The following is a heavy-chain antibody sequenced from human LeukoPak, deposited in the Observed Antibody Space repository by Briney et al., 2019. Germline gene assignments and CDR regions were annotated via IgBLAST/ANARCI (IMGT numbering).Heavy chain of an antibody. Sequence: GRSLRLSCAASGFTFSSYGMHWVRQAPGKGLEWGALIWYDGSNKYYADSVKGRLTISRDHSKNTLYLQMNSLRAEDTAVYYCAREGPRGNSQFDYWGQGTLVTVSS. CDR2: IWYDGSNK. V-gene: IGHV3-33*01. CDR1: GFTFSSYG. CDR3: AREGPRGNSQFDY. J-gene: IGHJ4*02. D-gene: IGHD2/OR15-2a*01.